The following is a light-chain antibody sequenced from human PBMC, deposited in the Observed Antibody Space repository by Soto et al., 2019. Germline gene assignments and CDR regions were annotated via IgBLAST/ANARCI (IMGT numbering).Light chain of an antibody. CDR3: QQYGGSPYT. CDR2: GAS. CDR1: QSVRSNY. J-gene: IGKJ2*01. V-gene: IGKV3-20*01. Sequence: EIVLTQSPGTLSLSPGERATLSCRASQSVRSNYLAWYQQKPGQAPRLLIYGASSRATGIPDRFSGTGSGPAFTLTTSRLEPEDFAVYYCQQYGGSPYTLGRGTKLEIK.